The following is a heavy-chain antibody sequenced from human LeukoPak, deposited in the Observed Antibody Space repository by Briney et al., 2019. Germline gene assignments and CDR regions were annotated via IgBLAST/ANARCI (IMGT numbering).Heavy chain of an antibody. CDR2: INHSGST. J-gene: IGHJ4*02. CDR3: ARRSSGWYGY. V-gene: IGHV4-34*01. CDR1: GGSFSGYY. D-gene: IGHD6-19*01. Sequence: PSETLSLTCAVYGGSFSGYYWSWIRQPPGKGLEWIGEINHSGSTNYNPSLKSRVTVSVDTSKNQFSLKLSSVTAADTAVYYCARRSSGWYGYWGQGTLVTVSS.